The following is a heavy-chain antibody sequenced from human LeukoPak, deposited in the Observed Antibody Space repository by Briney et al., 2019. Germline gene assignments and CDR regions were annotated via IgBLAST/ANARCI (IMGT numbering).Heavy chain of an antibody. CDR3: ARFIDYSSGWFDY. CDR2: IFYSGST. CDR1: GGSISSYY. Sequence: SETLSLTCTVSGGSISSYYWTWIRQPPGKGLEWIGDIFYSGSTNYNPSLRSRLTISADTSKNQFSLKLTSVTAADTAVYYCARFIDYSSGWFDYWGQGTLVTVSS. D-gene: IGHD6-19*01. J-gene: IGHJ4*02. V-gene: IGHV4-59*01.